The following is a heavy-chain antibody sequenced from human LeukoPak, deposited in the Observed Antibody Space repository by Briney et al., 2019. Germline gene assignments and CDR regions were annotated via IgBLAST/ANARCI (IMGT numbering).Heavy chain of an antibody. Sequence: PGGSLRLSCAASGFTFSSYGMHWVRQAPGKGLEWVAVISYDGSNKYYADSVKGRFTISRDNSKNTLYLQMNSLRAEDTAVYYCAKGVAGLGWGYFDYWGQGTLVTVSS. CDR2: ISYDGSNK. J-gene: IGHJ4*02. D-gene: IGHD6-19*01. V-gene: IGHV3-30*18. CDR3: AKGVAGLGWGYFDY. CDR1: GFTFSSYG.